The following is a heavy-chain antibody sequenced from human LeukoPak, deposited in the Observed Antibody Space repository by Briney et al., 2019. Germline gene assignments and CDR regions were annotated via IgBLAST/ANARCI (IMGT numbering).Heavy chain of an antibody. CDR1: GGSISSGGYY. J-gene: IGHJ5*02. CDR2: IYYSGST. V-gene: IGHV4-31*03. Sequence: PSETLSLTCTVSGGSISSGGYYWSWIRQHPGKGLEWIGYIYYSGSTYYNPSLKSRVTISVDTSKNQFSLKLSSVTAADTAVYYCAREGYAGPDWFDPWGQGTLVTVSS. D-gene: IGHD5-12*01. CDR3: AREGYAGPDWFDP.